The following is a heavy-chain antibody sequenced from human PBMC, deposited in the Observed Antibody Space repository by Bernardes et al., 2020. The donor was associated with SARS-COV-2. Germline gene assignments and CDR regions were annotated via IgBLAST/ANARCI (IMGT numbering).Heavy chain of an antibody. J-gene: IGHJ6*02. CDR2: IYYSGST. CDR1: GGCVSSARYY. D-gene: IGHD3-3*01. CDR3: AREGVGVTIFGVVRYGMDV. V-gene: IGHV4-61*01. Sequence: SESLSLTCTGSGGCVSSARYYWSWLLQPPGKGLEWIGYIYYSGSTNYNPSLKSRVTISVDTSKNQFSLKLSSVTAADTAVYYCAREGVGVTIFGVVRYGMDVWGQGTTVTVSS.